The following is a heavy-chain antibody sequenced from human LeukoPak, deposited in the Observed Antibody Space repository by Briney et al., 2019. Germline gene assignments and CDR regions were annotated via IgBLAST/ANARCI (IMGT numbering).Heavy chain of an antibody. D-gene: IGHD6-13*01. J-gene: IGHJ6*02. CDR3: ARDGKQLVPYYYYGMDV. CDR1: GGSISSSSYY. CDR2: IYYSGST. V-gene: IGHV4-39*07. Sequence: SQTLSLTCTVSGGSISSSSYYWGWIRQPPGKGLEWIGSIYYSGSTYYNPSLKSRVTISVDTSKNQFSLKLSSVTAADTAVYYCARDGKQLVPYYYYGMDVWGQGTTVTVSS.